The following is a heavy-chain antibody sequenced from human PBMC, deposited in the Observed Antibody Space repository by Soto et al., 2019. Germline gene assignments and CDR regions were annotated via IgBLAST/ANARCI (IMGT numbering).Heavy chain of an antibody. CDR3: ARGNGDYFDY. CDR2: IYYSGST. D-gene: IGHD4-17*01. CDR1: GDSISSYY. Sequence: SANLSLTCTVSGDSISSYYWSWIRQPPGKRLEWIGYIYYSGSTNYNPSLKSRVTISVDTSKIQFSLKLSSVTAADTAVYYCARGNGDYFDYWGQGTLVTVS. V-gene: IGHV4-59*01. J-gene: IGHJ4*02.